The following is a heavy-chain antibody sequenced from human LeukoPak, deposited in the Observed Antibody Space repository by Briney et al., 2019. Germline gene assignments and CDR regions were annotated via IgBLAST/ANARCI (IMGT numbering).Heavy chain of an antibody. D-gene: IGHD6-19*01. Sequence: GGSLRLSCAASGFTFSSYSMNWVRQAPGKGLEWVSSISSSSYIYYADSVKGRFTISRDNAKNSLYLQMNSLRAEDTAVYYCARETYTNAWYPFDYWGQGTLVTVSS. CDR1: GFTFSSYS. CDR3: ARETYTNAWYPFDY. CDR2: ISSSSYI. V-gene: IGHV3-21*01. J-gene: IGHJ4*02.